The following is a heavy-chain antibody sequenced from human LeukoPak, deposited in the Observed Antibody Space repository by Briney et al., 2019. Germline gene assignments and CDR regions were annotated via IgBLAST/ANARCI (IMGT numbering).Heavy chain of an antibody. Sequence: GSLRLSCAASGFTFSSYSMNWVRQAPGKGLEWVSSISSSSSYIYYADSVKGRFTISRDNARNSLYLQMNSLRAEDTAVYYCARDDPVAALDYWGQGTLVTVSS. J-gene: IGHJ4*02. CDR3: ARDDPVAALDY. V-gene: IGHV3-21*01. CDR2: ISSSSSYI. CDR1: GFTFSSYS. D-gene: IGHD6-6*01.